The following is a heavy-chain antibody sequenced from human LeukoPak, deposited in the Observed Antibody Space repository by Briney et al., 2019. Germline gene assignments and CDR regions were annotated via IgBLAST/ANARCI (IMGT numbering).Heavy chain of an antibody. CDR3: AKLGYCSSISCYILDY. Sequence: PGGSLRLSCAASGFTFSSYGMHWVRQAPGKGLEWVAFIRYDGSNKYYADSVKGRFTISRDNSKNTLYLQMNSLRAEDTAVYYCAKLGYCSSISCYILDYWGQGTLVTVSS. D-gene: IGHD2-2*02. CDR2: IRYDGSNK. CDR1: GFTFSSYG. V-gene: IGHV3-30*02. J-gene: IGHJ4*02.